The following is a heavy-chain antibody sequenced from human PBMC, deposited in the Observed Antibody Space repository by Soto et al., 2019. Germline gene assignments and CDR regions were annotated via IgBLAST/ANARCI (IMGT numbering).Heavy chain of an antibody. CDR3: AKIIVLVPGASYGMDV. J-gene: IGHJ6*02. CDR2: IYYTGST. D-gene: IGHD2-2*01. CDR1: GGSISDYY. V-gene: IGHV4-59*01. Sequence: PSETLSLTCTVSGGSISDYYWSWIRQPPGKGLEYIGYIYYTGSTNYNPSLKSRVTISVDTSKNQLSLKLSSVTAADTAAYYCAKIIVLVPGASYGMDVGGQGTTVT.